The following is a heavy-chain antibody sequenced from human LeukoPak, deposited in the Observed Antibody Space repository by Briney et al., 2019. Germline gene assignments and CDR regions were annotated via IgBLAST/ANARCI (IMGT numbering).Heavy chain of an antibody. J-gene: IGHJ4*02. Sequence: GGSLRLSCATSGFTVSSNYMSWVRQAPGKGLEWVSVIYSGGSTYYADSVKGRFTISRDNSKNTLYLQMNSLRAEDTAVYYCATIAVAGHFDYWGQGTLVTVSS. D-gene: IGHD6-19*01. CDR3: ATIAVAGHFDY. CDR2: IYSGGST. CDR1: GFTVSSNY. V-gene: IGHV3-66*02.